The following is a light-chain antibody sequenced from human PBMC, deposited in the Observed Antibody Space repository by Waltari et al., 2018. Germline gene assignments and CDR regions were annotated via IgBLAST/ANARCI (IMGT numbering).Light chain of an antibody. Sequence: QSALTQPASVSGSPGQSHTISCPGTSSDVGGHNYVYWYQQHPGKAPKPMIYDVSKRPSGVSNRFSGAKSGNTASLTISGLQADDEADYYCSSYTSSSTPWVFGGGTKLTVL. V-gene: IGLV2-14*01. CDR2: DVS. J-gene: IGLJ3*02. CDR3: SSYTSSSTPWV. CDR1: SSDVGGHNY.